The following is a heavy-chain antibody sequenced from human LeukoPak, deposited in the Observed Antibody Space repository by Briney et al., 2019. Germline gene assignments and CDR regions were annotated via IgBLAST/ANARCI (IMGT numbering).Heavy chain of an antibody. D-gene: IGHD5-12*01. CDR3: ARGQPGYSGYDFVY. CDR2: ISAYNGNT. J-gene: IGHJ4*02. Sequence: ASVKVSCKASGYTFTSYGISWVQQAPGQGLEWMGWISAYNGNTNYAQKLQGRVTMTTDTSTSTAYMELRSLRSDDTAVYYCARGQPGYSGYDFVYWGQGTLVTVSS. V-gene: IGHV1-18*01. CDR1: GYTFTSYG.